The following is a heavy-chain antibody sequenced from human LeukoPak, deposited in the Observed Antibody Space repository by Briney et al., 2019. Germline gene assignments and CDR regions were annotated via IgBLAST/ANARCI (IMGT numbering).Heavy chain of an antibody. CDR2: ISSSSSYI. D-gene: IGHD2-2*01. V-gene: IGHV3-21*01. CDR3: ARDSCSSTSCYFGLLDY. CDR1: GFTFSSYS. J-gene: IGHJ4*02. Sequence: GGSLRLSCAASGFTFSSYSMSWVRQAPGKGLEWVSSISSSSSYIYYADSVKGRFTISRDNAKNSLYLQMNSLRAEDTAVYYCARDSCSSTSCYFGLLDYWGQGTLVTVSS.